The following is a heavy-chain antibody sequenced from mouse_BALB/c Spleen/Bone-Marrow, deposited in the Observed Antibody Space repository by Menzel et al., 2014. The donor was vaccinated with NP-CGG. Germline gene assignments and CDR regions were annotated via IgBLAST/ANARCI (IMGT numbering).Heavy chain of an antibody. D-gene: IGHD2-4*01. V-gene: IGHV1-20*02. CDR1: GYSFTGYF. CDR2: INPYNGDT. J-gene: IGHJ3*01. CDR3: ARIYDYDRGAWFAY. Sequence: VQLQQSGPELVKPGASVKISCKASGYSFTGYFMNWVMQSHGKSLEWIGRINPYNGDTFYNQKFKDKATLTIDKSSXTAHMELRSLASEDSAVYYCARIYDYDRGAWFAYWGQGTLVTVSA.